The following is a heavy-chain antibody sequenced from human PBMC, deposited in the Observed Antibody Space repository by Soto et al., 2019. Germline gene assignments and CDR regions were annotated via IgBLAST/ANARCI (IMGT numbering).Heavy chain of an antibody. V-gene: IGHV3-73*02. CDR1: GFDFSGSA. CDR3: GNTAAGATSVGY. CDR2: IRSINKNYAT. J-gene: IGHJ4*02. Sequence: EVQLVESGGGLVQPGGSLKLSCAASGFDFSGSAIHWVRLPSGKGLEWVGRIRSINKNYATAYGASVRGRFTISRDDSSNTAFLEMNSLKIDDSAIYYCGNTAAGATSVGYWGQGTLVTVSS. D-gene: IGHD1-26*01.